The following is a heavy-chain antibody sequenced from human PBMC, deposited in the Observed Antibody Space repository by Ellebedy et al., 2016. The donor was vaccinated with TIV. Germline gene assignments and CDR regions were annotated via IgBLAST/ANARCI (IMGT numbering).Heavy chain of an antibody. J-gene: IGHJ5*02. CDR3: ARDRITILTTNWFDP. V-gene: IGHV3-33*01. Sequence: GESLKISXAAPGFTFSSYGMHWVRQAPGKGLEWVAVMWYDGSNKYYADSVKGRFTISRDNSKNTLYLQMNSLRAEDTAVYYCARDRITILTTNWFDPWGQGTLVTVSS. CDR1: GFTFSSYG. D-gene: IGHD3-3*01. CDR2: MWYDGSNK.